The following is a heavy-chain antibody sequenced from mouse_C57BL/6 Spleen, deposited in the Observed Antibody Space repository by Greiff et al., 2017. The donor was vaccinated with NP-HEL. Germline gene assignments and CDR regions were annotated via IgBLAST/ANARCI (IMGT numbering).Heavy chain of an antibody. D-gene: IGHD2-2*01. CDR2: IWSGGST. V-gene: IGHV2-2*01. CDR1: GFSLTSYG. Sequence: QVQLKQSGPGLVQPSQSLSITCTVSGFSLTSYGVHWVRQSPGKGLEWLGVIWSGGSTDYNAAFISRLSISKDNSKSQVFFKRNSLQADDTAIYYCASEGIYYGYDASFAYWGQGTLVTVSA. J-gene: IGHJ3*01. CDR3: ASEGIYYGYDASFAY.